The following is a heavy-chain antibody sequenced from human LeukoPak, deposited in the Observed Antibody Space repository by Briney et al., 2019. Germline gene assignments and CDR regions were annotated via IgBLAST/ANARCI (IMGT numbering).Heavy chain of an antibody. CDR3: ARGWGQWLAPMDY. V-gene: IGHV4-34*01. Sequence: SETLSLTCAVYGGSFSGYYWGWIRQPPGKGLEWIGEINHSGSTNYNPSLKSRVTISVDTSKNQFSLKLSSVTAADTAVYYCARGWGQWLAPMDYWGQGTLVTVSS. CDR1: GGSFSGYY. D-gene: IGHD6-19*01. CDR2: INHSGST. J-gene: IGHJ4*02.